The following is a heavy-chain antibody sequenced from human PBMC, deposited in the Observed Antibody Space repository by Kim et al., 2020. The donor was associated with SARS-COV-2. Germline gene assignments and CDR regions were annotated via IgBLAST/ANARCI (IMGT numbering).Heavy chain of an antibody. Sequence: SETLSLTCAFYGGSFSSDYWSWIRQPPGKGLEWIGEVYHSGTTNYNPSLKSRVTISAETSKNQFSLRLTSVTAADTAVYYCARAAFIMVRGVTITQRVGFDIWGQGTMVTVSS. CDR1: GGSFSSDY. CDR2: VYHSGTT. V-gene: IGHV4-34*01. J-gene: IGHJ3*02. CDR3: ARAAFIMVRGVTITQRVGFDI. D-gene: IGHD3-10*01.